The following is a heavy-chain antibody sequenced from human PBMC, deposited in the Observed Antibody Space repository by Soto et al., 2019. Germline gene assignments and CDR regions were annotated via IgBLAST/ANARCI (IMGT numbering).Heavy chain of an antibody. CDR2: VAYDGSEK. CDR1: GFAFSSFG. D-gene: IGHD2-15*01. V-gene: IGHV3-33*01. Sequence: QVQLVESGGGVVQPGRSLRLSCAASGFAFSSFGMHWVRQAPGKGLEWVANVAYDGSEKNYGDSVKGRFTISRDNSKNTVHLQMDSLRVEDTAVYFCARYCSGGSCYGGGLAYWGQGTLVTVSS. CDR3: ARYCSGGSCYGGGLAY. J-gene: IGHJ4*02.